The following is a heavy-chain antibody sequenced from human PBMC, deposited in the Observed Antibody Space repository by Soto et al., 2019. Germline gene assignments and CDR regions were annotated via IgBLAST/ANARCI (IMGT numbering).Heavy chain of an antibody. CDR3: AKDLGSCSGGTCYPYDY. V-gene: IGHV3-23*01. CDR2: IGGSGGNT. Sequence: PGGSLRLSFAASGFTFSSYAMSWVRQPPGKGLEWVSAIGGSGGNTDYADSVKGRFTISRDNSKNTLYLQMNSLRAEDSAVYYCAKDLGSCSGGTCYPYDYWGQGTLVTVSS. D-gene: IGHD2-15*01. J-gene: IGHJ4*02. CDR1: GFTFSSYA.